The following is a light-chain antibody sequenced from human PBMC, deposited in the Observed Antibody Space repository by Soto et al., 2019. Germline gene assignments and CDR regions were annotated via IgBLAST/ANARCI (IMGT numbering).Light chain of an antibody. J-gene: IGKJ3*01. CDR2: GAS. CDR3: QQYGSSPFT. CDR1: QSVSSSY. V-gene: IGKV3-20*01. Sequence: EIVLTQSPGTLSLSPGERATLSCRASQSVSSSYLAWYQQKPGQAPRLLNYGASSRATGIPDRFSGSGSGTDFTLTISRLAPEDFAVYYCQQYGSSPFTFGPGTKVDIK.